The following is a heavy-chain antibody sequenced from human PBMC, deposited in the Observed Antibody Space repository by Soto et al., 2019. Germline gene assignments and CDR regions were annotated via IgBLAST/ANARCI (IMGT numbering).Heavy chain of an antibody. CDR3: ALGTGYYYHYGIDV. D-gene: IGHD1-1*01. CDR2: INHSGST. J-gene: IGHJ6*02. V-gene: IGHV4-4*02. Sequence: LSLTCAVSGGSITNTNWWTWVRQPPGKGLEWIGEINHSGSTNYNPSLKSRVTISIDKPKNQFSLKLISVTAADTAVYYCALGTGYYYHYGIDVWGQGTTVTVSS. CDR1: GGSITNTNW.